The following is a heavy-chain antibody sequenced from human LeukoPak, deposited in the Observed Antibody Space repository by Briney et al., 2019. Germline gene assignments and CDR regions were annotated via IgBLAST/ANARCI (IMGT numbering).Heavy chain of an antibody. CDR2: ISPNSGGT. V-gene: IGHV1-2*02. CDR1: GYTFTGYY. CDR3: ARGPDPNYDFWSGYPDY. D-gene: IGHD3-3*01. J-gene: IGHJ4*02. Sequence: ASVKVSCKASGYTFTGYYMHWVRQAPGQGLEWMGWISPNSGGTNYAQKFQGRVTMTRDTSISTAYMELSRLRSDDTAVYYCARGPDPNYDFWSGYPDYWGQGTLVTVSS.